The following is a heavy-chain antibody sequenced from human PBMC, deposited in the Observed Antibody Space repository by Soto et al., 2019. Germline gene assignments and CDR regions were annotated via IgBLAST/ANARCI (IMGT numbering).Heavy chain of an antibody. CDR1: EFTFRSYW. V-gene: IGHV3-74*01. D-gene: IGHD1-7*01. J-gene: IGHJ4*02. Sequence: LRLSCAASEFTFRSYWMHWVRQSPGKGLVWVSRISGDGSSTTYADSVRGRLTISRDNAKNTVYLQMDSLRAEDTAVYYCARSLPGTYGAFDLWGQGTLVTVSS. CDR3: ARSLPGTYGAFDL. CDR2: ISGDGSST.